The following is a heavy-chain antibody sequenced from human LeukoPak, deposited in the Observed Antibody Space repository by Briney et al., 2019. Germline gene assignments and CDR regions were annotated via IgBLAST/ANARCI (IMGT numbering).Heavy chain of an antibody. V-gene: IGHV3-23*01. J-gene: IGHJ4*02. CDR2: ISTAGGST. CDR1: GFSFSSSA. CDR3: AKKQGVPFDS. D-gene: IGHD3-10*01. Sequence: SGGSLRLACAASGFSFSSSAMSWVRQAPGKGLQWVSVISTAGGSTYYADSVRGRFTLSRDNSRNTLYLQMNSLRADDTDIYYCAKKQGVPFDSWGQGALITVSS.